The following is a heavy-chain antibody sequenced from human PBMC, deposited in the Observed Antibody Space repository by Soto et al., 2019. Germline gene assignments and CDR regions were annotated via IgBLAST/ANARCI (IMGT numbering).Heavy chain of an antibody. V-gene: IGHV5-51*01. CDR1: GYSFTSYW. CDR2: IYPGDSDT. J-gene: IGHJ3*02. Sequence: GESLKISCKGSGYSFTSYWIGWVRQMPGKGLEWMGIIYPGDSDTRYSPSFQGQVTISADKSISTAYLQWNSLKASDTAMYYCARPDCSGGSCYPLAFDIWGQGTRVAVAS. D-gene: IGHD2-15*01. CDR3: ARPDCSGGSCYPLAFDI.